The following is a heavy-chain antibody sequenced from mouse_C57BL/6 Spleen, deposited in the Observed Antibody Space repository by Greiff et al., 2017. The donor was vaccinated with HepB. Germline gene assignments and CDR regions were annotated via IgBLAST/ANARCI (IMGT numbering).Heavy chain of an antibody. CDR1: GYTFTSYW. CDR2: IDPNSGGT. J-gene: IGHJ1*03. CDR3: ARPITTVVADWYFDG. V-gene: IGHV1-72*01. Sequence: QVQLQQSGAELVKPGASVKLSSKASGYTFTSYWMHWVKQRPGRGLEWIGRIDPNSGGTKYNEKFKSKATLTVDKPSSTAYMQHSSLTSEDSAVYYCARPITTVVADWYFDGWGTGTTVTVSA. D-gene: IGHD1-1*01.